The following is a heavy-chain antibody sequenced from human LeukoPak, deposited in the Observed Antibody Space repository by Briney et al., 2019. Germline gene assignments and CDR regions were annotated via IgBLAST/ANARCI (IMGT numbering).Heavy chain of an antibody. CDR3: AREGKQWLVPLYYGMDV. D-gene: IGHD6-19*01. V-gene: IGHV3-30-3*01. CDR2: ISYDGSNK. CDR1: GFTFSSYA. Sequence: PGGSLRLSCAASGFTFSSYAMHWVRQAPGKGLEWVAVISYDGSNKYYADSVKGRFTISRDNSKNTLYLQMNSLRAEDTAVYYCAREGKQWLVPLYYGMDVWGQGTTDTVSS. J-gene: IGHJ6*02.